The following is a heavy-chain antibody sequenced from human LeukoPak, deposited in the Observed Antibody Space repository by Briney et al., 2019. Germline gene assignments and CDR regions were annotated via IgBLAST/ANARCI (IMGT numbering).Heavy chain of an antibody. CDR2: IYSSAST. D-gene: IGHD7-27*01. CDR3: ARVFMGIDY. CDR1: GGSISSGDYY. J-gene: IGHJ4*02. Sequence: SETLSLTCTVCGGSISSGDYYWSWIRQPPGKVLALLVYIYSSASTYYTPSLKTPLTISVDTSKNQFSLKLSSVTAADTAVYYCARVFMGIDYWGQGTLVTVSS. V-gene: IGHV4-30-4*08.